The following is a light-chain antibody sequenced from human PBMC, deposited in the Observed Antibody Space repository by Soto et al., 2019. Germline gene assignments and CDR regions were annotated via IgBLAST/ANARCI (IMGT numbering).Light chain of an antibody. Sequence: QSVLTQPRSVSGSHGQSVTISCTGTSTDVGASNNVSWYQQHPGKAPKLRIYDVSERPSGVPDRFSGSKSGNTASLTISGLQAEDEADYYCCSYAVTFYVFGTGTKVTVL. J-gene: IGLJ1*01. CDR3: CSYAVTFYV. V-gene: IGLV2-11*01. CDR1: STDVGASNN. CDR2: DVS.